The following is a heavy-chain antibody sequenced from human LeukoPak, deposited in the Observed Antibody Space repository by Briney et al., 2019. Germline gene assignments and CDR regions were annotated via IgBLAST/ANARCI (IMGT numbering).Heavy chain of an antibody. J-gene: IGHJ2*01. D-gene: IGHD4-23*01. V-gene: IGHV1-2*02. CDR2: INPTSGDT. CDR1: GFTFTGYY. Sequence: GASVKVSCKTSGFTFTGYYMHWVRQAPGQGLEWMGWINPTSGDTNYAQKFQGRVTMTRDTSISTAYMELSRLRSDDTAVYYCARVGRDYGGHQWYFDLWGRGTLVTVSS. CDR3: ARVGRDYGGHQWYFDL.